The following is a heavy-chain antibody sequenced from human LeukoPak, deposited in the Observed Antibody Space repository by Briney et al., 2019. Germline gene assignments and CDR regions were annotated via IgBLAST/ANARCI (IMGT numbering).Heavy chain of an antibody. J-gene: IGHJ6*04. V-gene: IGHV3-21*01. Sequence: GGSLRLSCAASRFTFSSYSMNWVRQAPGKGLEWDSSISISCSYIYYADSVKGRFTISRENAKNSLYLQMNSLRAEDTAVYYCARVWEYCSSTSCENYGMDVWGKGTTVTVSS. CDR3: ARVWEYCSSTSCENYGMDV. CDR2: ISISCSYI. CDR1: RFTFSSYS. D-gene: IGHD2-2*01.